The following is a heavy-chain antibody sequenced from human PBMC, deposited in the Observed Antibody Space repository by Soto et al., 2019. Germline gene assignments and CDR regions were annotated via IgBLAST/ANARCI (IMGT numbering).Heavy chain of an antibody. Sequence: HPGGSLRLSCAASGFTFNSYAMNWVRQAPGKGLEWVSGISGSGGSTYYADSVKGRFTISRDNPKNTLYLQINSLRAEDTAVYYCAKCSSAVGSWSYYHYYFGMDVWGQGTTVTVSS. V-gene: IGHV3-23*01. CDR1: GFTFNSYA. CDR2: ISGSGGST. CDR3: AKCSSAVGSWSYYHYYFGMDV. D-gene: IGHD6-13*01. J-gene: IGHJ6*02.